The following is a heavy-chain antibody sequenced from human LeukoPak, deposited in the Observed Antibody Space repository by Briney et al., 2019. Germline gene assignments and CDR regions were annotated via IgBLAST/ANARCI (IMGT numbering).Heavy chain of an antibody. V-gene: IGHV4-34*01. CDR1: GGSFSGYY. Sequence: SETLSLTCAVYGGSFSGYYWSWIRQPPGKGLEWIGEINHSGSTNYNPSLKSRVTISVDTSKNQFSLKLSSVTAADTAVYYCARGGGVFRTGRFDPWGQGTLVTVSS. CDR2: INHSGST. J-gene: IGHJ5*02. CDR3: ARGGGVFRTGRFDP. D-gene: IGHD1-14*01.